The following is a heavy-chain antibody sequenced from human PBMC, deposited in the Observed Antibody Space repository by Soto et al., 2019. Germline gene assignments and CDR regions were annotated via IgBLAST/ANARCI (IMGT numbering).Heavy chain of an antibody. J-gene: IGHJ3*02. CDR3: AKDRGHIAVAAITGGGDFHI. V-gene: IGHV3-30*18. CDR2: ISYDGDDQ. D-gene: IGHD6-19*01. CDR1: GFTLSSYG. Sequence: QLVESGGGVVQPGTSLRLSCVASGFTLSSYGMQWVRQAPGKGLEWVAAISYDGDDQYYGDSVRGRFTISRDNSKSTVDLQLNSLRAEDSGVYYCAKDRGHIAVAAITGGGDFHIWGQGTMVAVSS.